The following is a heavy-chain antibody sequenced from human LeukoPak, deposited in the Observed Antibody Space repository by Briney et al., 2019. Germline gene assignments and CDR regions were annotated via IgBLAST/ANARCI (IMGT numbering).Heavy chain of an antibody. J-gene: IGHJ4*02. CDR1: GFTFDDYA. V-gene: IGHV3-43*02. CDR2: ISGDGGST. Sequence: GGSLRLSCAASGFTFDDYAMHWVRQAPGKGLEWVSLISGDGGSTYYADSVKVRFTISRDNSKNSLYLQMNSLRTEDTALYYCAKDIKGSYYDFWSGYYGYYFDYWGQGTLVTVSS. CDR3: AKDIKGSYYDFWSGYYGYYFDY. D-gene: IGHD3-3*01.